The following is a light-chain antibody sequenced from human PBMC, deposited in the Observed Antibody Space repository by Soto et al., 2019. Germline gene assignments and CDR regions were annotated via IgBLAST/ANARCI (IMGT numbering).Light chain of an antibody. CDR3: ASWDDSLNIWE. Sequence: QPVLTQPPSASGNPGQRVTISCSGSSANLARNSVNWYQQFPGTAPKLLIHKTDQRPSGVPDRFSGSKSGTSASLAITGLQSEDEGDYYCASWDDSLNIWEFGGGTKLTVL. J-gene: IGLJ3*02. CDR2: KTD. V-gene: IGLV1-44*01. CDR1: SANLARNS.